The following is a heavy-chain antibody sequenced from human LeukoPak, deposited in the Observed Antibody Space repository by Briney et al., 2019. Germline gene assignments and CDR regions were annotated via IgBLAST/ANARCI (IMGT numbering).Heavy chain of an antibody. J-gene: IGHJ6*02. CDR1: GFTFSDSW. Sequence: GGSLRLSCAASGFTFSDSWMSWVRQAPGKGLEWVANKNQDGSAKGYVDSVKGRFTISRDNARNSLYLQMSSLRPEDTAVYYCATYTHWVAGDVWGQGTTVTVSS. D-gene: IGHD3-16*01. V-gene: IGHV3-7*01. CDR2: KNQDGSAK. CDR3: ATYTHWVAGDV.